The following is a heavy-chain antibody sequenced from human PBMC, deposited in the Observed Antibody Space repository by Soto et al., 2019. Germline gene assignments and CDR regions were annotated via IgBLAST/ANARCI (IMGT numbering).Heavy chain of an antibody. J-gene: IGHJ4*02. CDR3: AKDRNSAWLNYFDL. Sequence: GGSLRLSCTASGFAFSNHAMSWVRQAPGKGLGWVSGISCSGDSTHSGVSVKGRFTISRDNSKNPLNRQMTNLAAEEKAIYYGAKDRNSAWLNYFDLWGQGTQVTVSS. CDR2: ISCSGDST. CDR1: GFAFSNHA. D-gene: IGHD6-19*01. V-gene: IGHV3-23*01.